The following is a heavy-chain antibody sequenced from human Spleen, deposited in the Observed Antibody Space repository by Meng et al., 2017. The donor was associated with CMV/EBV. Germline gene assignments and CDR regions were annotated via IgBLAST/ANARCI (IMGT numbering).Heavy chain of an antibody. Sequence: GESLKISCAASGFTFSSYDMSWVRQAPGKGLEWVSGIRASADSTFYKDSVKGRFTISRDNTKNSLYLQMNSLRAEDTAVYYCARERSSGGFDYWGQGTLVTVSS. CDR3: ARERSSGGFDY. D-gene: IGHD2-15*01. CDR2: IRASADST. CDR1: GFTFSSYD. J-gene: IGHJ4*02. V-gene: IGHV3-23*01.